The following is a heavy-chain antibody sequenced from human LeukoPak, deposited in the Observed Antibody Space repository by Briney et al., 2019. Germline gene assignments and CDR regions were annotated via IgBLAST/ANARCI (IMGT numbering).Heavy chain of an antibody. D-gene: IGHD1-26*01. CDR3: AREVVGGSYLYFDY. J-gene: IGHJ4*02. Sequence: ASVKVSCKASGYTFTSYDINWVRQATGQGLEWMGWMNPNSGNTGYAQKFQGRVTITRNTSISTAYMELSSLRSEDTAVYYCAREVVGGSYLYFDYWGQGTLVTVSS. V-gene: IGHV1-8*03. CDR2: MNPNSGNT. CDR1: GYTFTSYD.